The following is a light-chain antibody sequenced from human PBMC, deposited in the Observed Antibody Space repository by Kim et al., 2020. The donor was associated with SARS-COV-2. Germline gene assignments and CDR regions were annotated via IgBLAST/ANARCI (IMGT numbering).Light chain of an antibody. Sequence: SSELTQDSTVSVALGQTVRITCQGDSLRNYYATWYQQKPGQAPIAVIYGKNNRPSGIPDRFSGSISGNTASLTITGTQADDEADYYGNSRDSNDNVVFGGGTQLTVL. J-gene: IGLJ2*01. V-gene: IGLV3-19*01. CDR3: NSRDSNDNVV. CDR1: SLRNYY. CDR2: GKN.